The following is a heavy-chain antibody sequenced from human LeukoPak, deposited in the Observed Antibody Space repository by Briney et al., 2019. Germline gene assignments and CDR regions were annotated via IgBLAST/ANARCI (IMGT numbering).Heavy chain of an antibody. V-gene: IGHV4-59*01. Sequence: TSETLSLTCTVSGGSISSYYWSWIRQPPGKGLEWIGYIYYSGSTNYNPSLKSRVTISVDTSKNQFSLKLSSVTAADTAVYYCARFLPYGSGSPYYFDYWGQGTLVTVSS. J-gene: IGHJ4*02. CDR1: GGSISSYY. CDR2: IYYSGST. D-gene: IGHD3-10*01. CDR3: ARFLPYGSGSPYYFDY.